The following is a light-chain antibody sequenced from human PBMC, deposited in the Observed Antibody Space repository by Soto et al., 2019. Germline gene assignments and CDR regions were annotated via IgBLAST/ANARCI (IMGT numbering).Light chain of an antibody. J-gene: IGKJ1*01. V-gene: IGKV3-15*01. CDR1: QSVRNN. Sequence: EIVMTQSPATLSVSPGERATLTCRASQSVRNNLAWYQQKPGKSPRLLIYGASTRESGIPARFSGSGSGTQFTLTISSLQSEDFAIYYCQQDNNYPRTFGQGTKVDI. CDR2: GAS. CDR3: QQDNNYPRT.